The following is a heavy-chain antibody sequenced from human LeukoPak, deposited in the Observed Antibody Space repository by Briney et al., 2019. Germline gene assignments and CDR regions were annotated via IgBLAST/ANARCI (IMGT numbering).Heavy chain of an antibody. CDR3: ARGEYSSSWGFDY. CDR2: IIPIFGTA. CDR1: GDTSTTSV. D-gene: IGHD6-13*01. Sequence: ASVKVSCKASGDTSTTSVTCWGRQALEQGLGWMGGIIPIFGTANYAQKFQGRVTITTDESTSTAYMELSSLRSEDTAVYYCARGEYSSSWGFDYWGQGTLVTVSS. J-gene: IGHJ4*02. V-gene: IGHV1-69*05.